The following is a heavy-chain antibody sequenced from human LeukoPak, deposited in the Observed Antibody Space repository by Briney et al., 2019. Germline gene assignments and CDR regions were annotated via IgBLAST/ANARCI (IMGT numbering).Heavy chain of an antibody. V-gene: IGHV3-30*04. D-gene: IGHD6-13*01. CDR1: GFTFSSYA. CDR2: ISYDGSNK. Sequence: PGRSLRLSCAASGFTFSSYAMHWVRQAPGKGLEWVAVISYDGSNKYYADSVKGRFTISRDNSKNTLYLRMNSLRAEDTAVYYCARERGSWYGTYYYYYGMDVWGKGTTVTVSS. J-gene: IGHJ6*04. CDR3: ARERGSWYGTYYYYYGMDV.